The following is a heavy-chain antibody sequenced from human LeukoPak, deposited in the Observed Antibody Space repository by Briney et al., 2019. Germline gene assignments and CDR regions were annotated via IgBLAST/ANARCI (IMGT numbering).Heavy chain of an antibody. V-gene: IGHV1-8*01. CDR1: GYTFTSYD. D-gene: IGHD3-10*01. CDR3: ARGYYGSGSYYTWFDP. CDR2: MNPNSGNT. J-gene: IGHJ5*02. Sequence: ASVKVSCKASGYTFTSYDINWVRQATGQGREWMGWMNPNSGNTGYAQKFQGRVTMTRNTSISTAYMELSSLRSEDTAVYYCARGYYGSGSYYTWFDPWGQGTLVTVSS.